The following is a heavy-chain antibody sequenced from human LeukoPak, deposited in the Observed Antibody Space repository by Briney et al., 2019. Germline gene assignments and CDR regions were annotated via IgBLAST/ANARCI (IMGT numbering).Heavy chain of an antibody. CDR2: ISPYNGNT. CDR3: ARDQMGSHYPYDY. D-gene: IGHD5-24*01. Sequence: ASVKVSCKASGYTLTSYGINWVRQAPGQGLEWMGWISPYNGNTNYAQNFQGRVTMTTDTSTSTAYMELRSLRSDDTAVYYCARDQMGSHYPYDYWGQGTLVTVSS. J-gene: IGHJ4*02. CDR1: GYTLTSYG. V-gene: IGHV1-18*01.